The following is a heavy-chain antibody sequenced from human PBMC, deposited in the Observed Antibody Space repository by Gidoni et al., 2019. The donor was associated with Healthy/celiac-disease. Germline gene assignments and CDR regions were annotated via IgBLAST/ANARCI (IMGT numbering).Heavy chain of an antibody. Sequence: QVQLVESGGGLVKPGGSLRLSCAASGFTFRDYYMSWIRQAPGKGLAWVSYISSSSSYTNYADSVKGRFTISRDNAKNSLYLQMNSLRAEDTAVYYCARVGDGYSYFDYWGQGTLVTVSS. V-gene: IGHV3-11*06. J-gene: IGHJ4*02. CDR1: GFTFRDYY. CDR3: ARVGDGYSYFDY. CDR2: ISSSSSYT. D-gene: IGHD5-12*01.